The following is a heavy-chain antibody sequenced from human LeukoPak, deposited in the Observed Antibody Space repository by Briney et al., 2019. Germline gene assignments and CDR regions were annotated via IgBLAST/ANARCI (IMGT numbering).Heavy chain of an antibody. CDR2: IYTSGST. D-gene: IGHD1-26*01. J-gene: IGHJ5*02. V-gene: IGHV4-61*02. Sequence: SETLSLTCTVPGGSISSGSYYWSWIRQPAGKGLEWIGRIYTSGSTHYNPSLKSRVTISVDTSKNQFSLKLSSVTAADTAVYYCARGTLVGATAWFDPWGQGTLVTVSS. CDR3: ARGTLVGATAWFDP. CDR1: GGSISSGSYY.